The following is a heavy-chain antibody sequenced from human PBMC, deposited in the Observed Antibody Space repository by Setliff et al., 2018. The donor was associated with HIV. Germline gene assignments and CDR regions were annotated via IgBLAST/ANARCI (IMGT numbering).Heavy chain of an antibody. CDR2: IFDSENT. CDR1: NDSITYYY. CDR3: ARQITSVTTEKLVINDAFDI. V-gene: IGHV4-59*01. D-gene: IGHD4-17*01. J-gene: IGHJ3*02. Sequence: SETLSLTCSVSNDSITYYYWNWIRQPPGKGLEWIGNIFDSENTNYNPSLKSRVTMSVDTSKNQFSLKLSSVTAADTAVYYCARQITSVTTEKLVINDAFDIWGQGIMVTVS.